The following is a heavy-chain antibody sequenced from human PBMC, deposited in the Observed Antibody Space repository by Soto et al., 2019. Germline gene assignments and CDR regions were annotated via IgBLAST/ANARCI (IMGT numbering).Heavy chain of an antibody. CDR3: ARVSPRIAVAGTEDYYYYMDV. D-gene: IGHD6-19*01. CDR1: GYTFTSYD. J-gene: IGHJ6*03. V-gene: IGHV1-8*01. CDR2: MNPNSGNT. Sequence: ASVKVSCKASGYTFTSYDINWVRQATGQGLEWMGWMNPNSGNTGYAQKFQGRVTMTRNTSISTAYMELSSLRSEDTAVYYCARVSPRIAVAGTEDYYYYMDVWGKGTTVTVSS.